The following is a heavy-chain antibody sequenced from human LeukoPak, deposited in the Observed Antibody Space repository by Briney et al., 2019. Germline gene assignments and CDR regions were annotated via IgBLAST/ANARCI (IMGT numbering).Heavy chain of an antibody. CDR1: GYTFTSYY. CDR2: IDPSGGSI. Sequence: ASVKVSCKASGYTFTSYYMHWVRQAPGQGLEWMGIIDPSGGSISYAQKFQGRVTMTRDMSTSTVYMELNSLRSEDTAVYYCARDREVRETTPAYWGQGTLVTVSS. D-gene: IGHD3-10*01. CDR3: ARDREVRETTPAY. J-gene: IGHJ4*02. V-gene: IGHV1-46*01.